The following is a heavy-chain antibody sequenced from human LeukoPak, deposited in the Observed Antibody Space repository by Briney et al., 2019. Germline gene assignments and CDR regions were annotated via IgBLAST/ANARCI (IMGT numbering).Heavy chain of an antibody. CDR1: GFNFDNFA. Sequence: GGSLRLSCVVSGFNFDNFAMHWVRQPLGKGLEWVAVISHDGRTKYYADSMKGRITISRDNSKNTDYLQMNSLRPDDTATYYCARAILLTGSEYYFDSWGQGTVVTVSS. D-gene: IGHD3-9*01. V-gene: IGHV3-30*14. J-gene: IGHJ4*02. CDR3: ARAILLTGSEYYFDS. CDR2: ISHDGRTK.